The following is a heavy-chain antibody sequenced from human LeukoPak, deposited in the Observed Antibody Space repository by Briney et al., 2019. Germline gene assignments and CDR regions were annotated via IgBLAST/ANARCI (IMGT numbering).Heavy chain of an antibody. J-gene: IGHJ6*03. CDR3: ARGSHYMDV. V-gene: IGHV4-39*07. CDR1: GVSISSSNSY. CDR2: IYYTGNT. Sequence: SETLSLTCTVSGVSISSSNSYWGWIRQPPGKGLEWIGSIYYTGNTYYNASLKSRVTISIDTSKNQISLKLSSVTAADTAVYYCARGSHYMDVWGKGTTVTVSS.